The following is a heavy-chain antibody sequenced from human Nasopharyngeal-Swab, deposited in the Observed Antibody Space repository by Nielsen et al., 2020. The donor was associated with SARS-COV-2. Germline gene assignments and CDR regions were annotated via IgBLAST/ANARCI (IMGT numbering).Heavy chain of an antibody. V-gene: IGHV3-74*01. CDR3: AKDFWGALDS. Sequence: GGSLRLSCAASGFTFSSYAMSWVRQAPGEGPVWVSHINSAGSATSYADSVKGRFTISRDNAKSTLYLQMNSLRGDDTAIYFCAKDFWGALDSWGQGTLVTVSS. CDR2: INSAGSAT. J-gene: IGHJ4*02. CDR1: GFTFSSYA. D-gene: IGHD3-16*01.